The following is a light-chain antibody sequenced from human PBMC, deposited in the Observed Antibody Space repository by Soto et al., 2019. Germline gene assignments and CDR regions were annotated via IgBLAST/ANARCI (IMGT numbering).Light chain of an antibody. Sequence: EIVLTQSPATLSLSPGERATLSCRASQSVSNYLAWYQQKPGQAPRLLLYDASYRATGIPARFSGSGSGTDVTLTISSLEPEDFAVYYCQQRSNWPPTWTFGQGTKVEIK. CDR2: DAS. CDR1: QSVSNY. CDR3: QQRSNWPPTWT. J-gene: IGKJ1*01. V-gene: IGKV3-11*01.